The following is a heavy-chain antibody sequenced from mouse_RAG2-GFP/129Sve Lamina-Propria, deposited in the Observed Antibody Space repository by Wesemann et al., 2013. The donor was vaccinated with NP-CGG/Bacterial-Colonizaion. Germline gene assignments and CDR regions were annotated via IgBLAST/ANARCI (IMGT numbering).Heavy chain of an antibody. Sequence: LEWVAYISSGSSTIYYADTVKGRFTISRDNAKNTLFLQMTSLRSEDTAMYYCAREGYYGSREFAYWGQGTLVTVSA. D-gene: IGHD1-1*01. V-gene: IGHV5-17*01. CDR3: AREGYYGSREFAY. J-gene: IGHJ3*01. CDR2: ISSGSSTI.